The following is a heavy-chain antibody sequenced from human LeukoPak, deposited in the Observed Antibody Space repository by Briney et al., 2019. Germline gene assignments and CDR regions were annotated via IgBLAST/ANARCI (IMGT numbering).Heavy chain of an antibody. V-gene: IGHV3-23*01. CDR3: ARDIVVVPTYYFDY. CDR2: ISASGA. D-gene: IGHD2-2*01. J-gene: IGHJ4*02. CDR1: GFAFSRLA. Sequence: GGCLRLSCAASGFAFSRLAMSWVRQAPGKGLEWVATISASGAYYADPVKGRFTISRDNSKNTLYLQMNSLRAEDTAVYYCARDIVVVPTYYFDYWGQGTLVTVSS.